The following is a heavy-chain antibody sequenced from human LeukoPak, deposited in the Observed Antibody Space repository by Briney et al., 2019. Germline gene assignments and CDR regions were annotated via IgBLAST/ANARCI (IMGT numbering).Heavy chain of an antibody. CDR3: ARQGQYQLLPFDN. CDR1: GGSISSYY. J-gene: IGHJ4*02. CDR2: IHYSGST. V-gene: IGHV4-59*08. D-gene: IGHD2-2*01. Sequence: SETLSLACTVSGGSISSYYWSWIRQPPGKGMEWIGHIHYSGSTNYNPSLKSRVTISVDTSKNQFSLKLSSVTAADTAVYYCARQGQYQLLPFDNWGREPWSPSPQ.